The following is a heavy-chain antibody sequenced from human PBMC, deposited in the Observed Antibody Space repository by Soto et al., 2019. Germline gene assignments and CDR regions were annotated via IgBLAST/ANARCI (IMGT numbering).Heavy chain of an antibody. CDR3: ARGYCSGGNCYSGMDV. CDR2: ITPISGTT. V-gene: IGHV1-69*13. CDR1: GGTFSTHA. Sequence: ASVKVSCKASGGTFSTHAIIWVRQAPGHGLEWMGGITPISGTTYYTQKFQGRVTITADEPTSTAFMELSSLKSEDTAVSYCARGYCSGGNCYSGMDVWGQGTMVTVSS. J-gene: IGHJ6*02. D-gene: IGHD2-15*01.